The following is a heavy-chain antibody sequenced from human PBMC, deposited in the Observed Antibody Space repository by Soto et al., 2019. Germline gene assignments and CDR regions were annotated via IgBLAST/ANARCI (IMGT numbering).Heavy chain of an antibody. CDR3: ARESEDLTSNFDY. J-gene: IGHJ4*02. CDR2: ISSTTNYI. V-gene: IGHV3-21*06. Sequence: GGSLRLSCAASGFTFTRYSMNWVRQAPGKGLEWVSSISSTTNYIYYGDSMKGRFTISRDNVKNSLYLEMNSLRAEDTAVYYCARESEDLTSNFDYWGQGTLVTVSS. CDR1: GFTFTRYS.